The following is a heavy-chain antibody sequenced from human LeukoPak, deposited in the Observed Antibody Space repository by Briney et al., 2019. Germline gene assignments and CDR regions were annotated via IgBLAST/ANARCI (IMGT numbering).Heavy chain of an antibody. J-gene: IGHJ3*02. Sequence: PGGSLRLSCAASGFTFSSYEMNWVRQAPGKGLEWFSYISSSGSTIYYADSVKGRFTISRLNAKNPLYLQMNSLRAEDTAVYYCARDGEYSGYEPEAFDIWGQGTMVTVSS. V-gene: IGHV3-48*03. CDR1: GFTFSSYE. D-gene: IGHD5-12*01. CDR2: ISSSGSTI. CDR3: ARDGEYSGYEPEAFDI.